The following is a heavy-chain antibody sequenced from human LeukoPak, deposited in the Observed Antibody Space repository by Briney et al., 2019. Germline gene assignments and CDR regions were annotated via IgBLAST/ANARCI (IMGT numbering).Heavy chain of an antibody. Sequence: PSETLSLTCTVSGDSISSSRYYWGWVRQAPGKGLEWLANIKQDGSEQYYAGSVKGRFTISRDNAKNSLYLQMNSLRAEDTAVYYCARDHADGSGWYGGYFDYWGQGTLVAVSS. V-gene: IGHV3-7*01. CDR3: ARDHADGSGWYGGYFDY. J-gene: IGHJ4*02. CDR1: GDSISSSRYY. CDR2: IKQDGSEQ. D-gene: IGHD6-19*01.